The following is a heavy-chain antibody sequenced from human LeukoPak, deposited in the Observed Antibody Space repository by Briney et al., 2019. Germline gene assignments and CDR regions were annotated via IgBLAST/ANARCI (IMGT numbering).Heavy chain of an antibody. D-gene: IGHD6-19*01. V-gene: IGHV4-39*01. J-gene: IGHJ4*02. CDR3: ARRSSGWVDY. Sequence: SETLSLTCTVSGGSISSYYWGWIRQPPGKGLGWIGSIYYSGSTYYNPSLKSRVTISVDTSKNQFSLKLSSVTAADTAVYYCARRSSGWVDYWGQGTLVTVSS. CDR2: IYYSGST. CDR1: GGSISSYY.